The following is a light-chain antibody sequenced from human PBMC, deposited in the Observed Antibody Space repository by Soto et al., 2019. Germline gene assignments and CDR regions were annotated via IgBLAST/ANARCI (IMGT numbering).Light chain of an antibody. CDR3: CSYAGTTTWV. Sequence: LTQPASVSGSPGQSITISCTGTSSDVGSHNFVSWYQQRPGKAPKLMIFEVTKRPSGVSSRFSASKSGNTASLTISGVQAEDEADYYCCSYAGTTTWVFGGGTKVTVL. CDR2: EVT. CDR1: SSDVGSHNF. J-gene: IGLJ2*01. V-gene: IGLV2-23*02.